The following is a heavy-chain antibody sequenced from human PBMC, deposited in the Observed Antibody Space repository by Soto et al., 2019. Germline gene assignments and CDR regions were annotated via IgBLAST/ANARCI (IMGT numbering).Heavy chain of an antibody. CDR1: GGSITNYY. J-gene: IGHJ6*02. CDR3: ARHGFGSLHGLVDV. V-gene: IGHV4-59*08. D-gene: IGHD3-10*01. Sequence: QVQLQESGPGLVKPSETLSLTCTVSGGSITNYYCSWFRQPPGKGLEWIGYIQYNGYSAYNLSLRRRVTMSMATSKTQSSLMLGSVTATDTAVYYCARHGFGSLHGLVDVWGQGTTVIVSS. CDR2: IQYNGYS.